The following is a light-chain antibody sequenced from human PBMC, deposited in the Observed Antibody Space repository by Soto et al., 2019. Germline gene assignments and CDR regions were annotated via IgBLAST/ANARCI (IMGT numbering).Light chain of an antibody. CDR2: IDN. V-gene: IGLV1-44*01. CDR3: ASWDDSLNGPV. Sequence: QSVLTQPPSASGTPGQKVSISCSGSTSNIGSQTVNWYQRLPGTAPRLLIYIDNQRPSGVPDRFSGSKSGTSASLAISGLQSEDEADYFCASWDDSLNGPVFGGGTKLTVL. CDR1: TSNIGSQT. J-gene: IGLJ2*01.